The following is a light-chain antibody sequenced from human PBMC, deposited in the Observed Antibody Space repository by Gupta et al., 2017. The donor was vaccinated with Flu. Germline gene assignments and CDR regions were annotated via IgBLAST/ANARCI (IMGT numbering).Light chain of an antibody. CDR2: EVS. CDR1: SSDVGGHNY. J-gene: IGLJ3*02. CDR3: SSYATSNTLWV. Sequence: QSALTQPASVSGSPGQSVTISCTGTSSDVGGHNYVSWYQHHPGKAPKLMIYEVSNRPSGVSNRFSGSKSGNTASLTISGLQAEDEADYYCSSYATSNTLWVFGGGTKLTVL. V-gene: IGLV2-14*01.